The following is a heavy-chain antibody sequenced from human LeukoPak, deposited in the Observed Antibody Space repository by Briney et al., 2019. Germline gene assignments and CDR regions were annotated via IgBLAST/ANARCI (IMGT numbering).Heavy chain of an antibody. D-gene: IGHD3-10*01. CDR3: ARPGITAFDI. CDR2: ISSSGGIT. V-gene: IGHV3-48*01. J-gene: IGHJ3*02. CDR1: GFTLSSHN. Sequence: GGSLRLSCVASGFTLSSHNINWVRQAPGKGLEWVSHISSSGGITYYGDSVKGRITISRDNAKNSVSLYMNSLRAEDSAVYYCARPGITAFDIWGQGTMVTVSS.